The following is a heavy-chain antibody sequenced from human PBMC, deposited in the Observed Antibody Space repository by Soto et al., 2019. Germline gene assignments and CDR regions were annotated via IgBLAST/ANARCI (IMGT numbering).Heavy chain of an antibody. CDR2: ISSSSSTI. CDR3: ASGTNGAFFVY. D-gene: IGHD2-8*01. CDR1: GFTVSSYS. V-gene: IGHV3-48*04. Sequence: GGSLRLSCAASGFTVSSYSMNWVRQAPGKGLEWVSYISSSSSTIYYADSVKGRFTISRDNVKNSLYLQMNSLRAEDTAVYYCASGTNGAFFVYWGQGILVTVSS. J-gene: IGHJ4*02.